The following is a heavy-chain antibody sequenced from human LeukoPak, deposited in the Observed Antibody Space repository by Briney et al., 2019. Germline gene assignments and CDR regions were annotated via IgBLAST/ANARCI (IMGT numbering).Heavy chain of an antibody. CDR2: IIPSGGST. Sequence: GASVKVSCKASGYTFTSYYLHWVRQAPGQGLEWMGIIIPSGGSTTYAQKFQGRVTMTRDTSTSTVYMELSSLRSEDTAVYYCAGDLGYCSSSKCVSWFDPWGQGTLVTVSS. CDR1: GYTFTSYY. J-gene: IGHJ5*02. CDR3: AGDLGYCSSSKCVSWFDP. D-gene: IGHD2-2*01. V-gene: IGHV1-46*01.